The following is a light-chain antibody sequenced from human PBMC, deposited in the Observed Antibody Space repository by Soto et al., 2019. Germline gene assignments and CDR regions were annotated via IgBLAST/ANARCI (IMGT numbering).Light chain of an antibody. CDR2: AAS. CDR1: QSISTY. V-gene: IGKV1-39*01. J-gene: IGKJ1*01. Sequence: DIQMTQSPSTLSASVGDRVTITCRASQSISTYLNWYQQKLGKAPTLLIYAASSLQSGVPSRFRGGGSGTDFTLTISSLQPEDFAIYSCQHGYGSPRTSGQGTK. CDR3: QHGYGSPRT.